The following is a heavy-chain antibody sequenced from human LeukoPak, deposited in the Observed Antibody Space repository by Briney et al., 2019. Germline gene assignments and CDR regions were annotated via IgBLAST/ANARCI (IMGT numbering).Heavy chain of an antibody. CDR2: IQYAGSDK. D-gene: IGHD3-3*01. CDR3: ARAPELRFLEWLTFDY. Sequence: GGSLRLSCAASGFIFNNYDMHWVRQAPGKGLEWVAFIQYAGSDKYYTDSVKGRFTISRDNSMNTLYLQMNSLRAEDTALYHCARAPELRFLEWLTFDYWGQGTLVTVSS. J-gene: IGHJ4*02. CDR1: GFIFNNYD. V-gene: IGHV3-30*02.